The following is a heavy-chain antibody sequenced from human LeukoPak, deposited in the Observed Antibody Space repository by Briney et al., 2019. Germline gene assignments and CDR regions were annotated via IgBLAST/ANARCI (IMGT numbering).Heavy chain of an antibody. CDR2: IYSGGST. J-gene: IGHJ4*02. CDR1: GFTVSSNY. CDR3: ARVYSSSWYVFDY. V-gene: IGHV3-53*04. Sequence: GGSLRLSCAASGFTVSSNYMSWVRQAPGKGLGWVSVIYSGGSTYYADSVKGRFTISRHNSKNTLYLQMNSLRAEDTAVYYCARVYSSSWYVFDYWGQGTLVTVSS. D-gene: IGHD6-13*01.